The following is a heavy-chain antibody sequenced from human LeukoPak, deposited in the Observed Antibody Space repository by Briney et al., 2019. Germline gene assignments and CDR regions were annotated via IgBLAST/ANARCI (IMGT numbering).Heavy chain of an antibody. Sequence: GGSLRLSCAGAGFTFSSYAMSWVRQAPGKGLEWVSAISGSGGSTYYADSVKGRFTISRDNSKNTLYLQMNSLRAEDTAVYYCAKDTWDSYGYDIDYWGQGTLVTVSS. J-gene: IGHJ4*02. CDR3: AKDTWDSYGYDIDY. V-gene: IGHV3-23*01. CDR1: GFTFSSYA. D-gene: IGHD5-18*01. CDR2: ISGSGGST.